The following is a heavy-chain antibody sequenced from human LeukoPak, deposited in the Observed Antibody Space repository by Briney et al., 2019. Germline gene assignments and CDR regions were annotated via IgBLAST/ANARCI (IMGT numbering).Heavy chain of an antibody. V-gene: IGHV4-4*07. Sequence: PSETLSLTCTVSGGSISSYYWSWIRQPAGKGLEWIGLIYTSGSTNYNPSLKSRVTMSVDTSKNQFSLKLSSVTAADTAVYYCARLYSSSSVDYYYYMDVWGKGTTVTVSS. CDR3: ARLYSSSSVDYYYYMDV. CDR1: GGSISSYY. D-gene: IGHD6-6*01. CDR2: IYTSGST. J-gene: IGHJ6*03.